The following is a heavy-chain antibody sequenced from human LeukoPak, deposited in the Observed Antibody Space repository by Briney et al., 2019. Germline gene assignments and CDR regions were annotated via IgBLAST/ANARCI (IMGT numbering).Heavy chain of an antibody. CDR1: GYTFTGYY. Sequence: ASVKVSCKVSGYTFTGYYLHWVRQAPGQGLEWMGRINPSSGGTNYAQKFQGRVTMTRDTSINTAYMDLSSLRSDDTAVYYCARGFGCSGGSCYSPYYYYGMDVWGQGTTVTVSS. CDR3: ARGFGCSGGSCYSPYYYYGMDV. V-gene: IGHV1-2*06. D-gene: IGHD2-15*01. J-gene: IGHJ6*02. CDR2: INPSSGGT.